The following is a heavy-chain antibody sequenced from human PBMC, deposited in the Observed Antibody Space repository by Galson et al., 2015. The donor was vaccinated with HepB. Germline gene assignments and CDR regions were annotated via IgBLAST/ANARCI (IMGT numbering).Heavy chain of an antibody. CDR2: IDPSDSYT. CDR3: ARHAEGYCSSTSCMLGGWFDP. Sequence: QSGAEVKKPGESLRISCKGSGYSFTSYWISWVRQMPGKGLEWMGRIDPSDSYTNYSPSFQGHVTISADKSISTAYLQWSSLKASDTAMYYCARHAEGYCSSTSCMLGGWFDPWGQGTLVTVFS. CDR1: GYSFTSYW. J-gene: IGHJ5*02. V-gene: IGHV5-10-1*01. D-gene: IGHD2-2*01.